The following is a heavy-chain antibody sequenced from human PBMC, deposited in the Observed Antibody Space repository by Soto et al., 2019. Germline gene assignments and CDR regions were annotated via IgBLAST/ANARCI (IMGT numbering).Heavy chain of an antibody. J-gene: IGHJ4*02. CDR1: GFTFGDYA. CDR3: TRLVRGVSRYFDY. CDR2: IRSKAYGGTT. D-gene: IGHD3-10*02. V-gene: IGHV3-49*03. Sequence: GGSLRLSCTASGFTFGDYAMSWFRQAPGKGLEWVGFIRSKAYGGTTEYAASVKGRFTISRDDSKSIAYLQMNSLKTEDTAVYYCTRLVRGVSRYFDYWGQGTLVTVSS.